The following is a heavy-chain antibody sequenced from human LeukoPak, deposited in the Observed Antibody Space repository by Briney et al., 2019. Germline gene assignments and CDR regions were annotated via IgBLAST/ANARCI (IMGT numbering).Heavy chain of an antibody. Sequence: GGSLRLSCVASGFSFGKYWMSWVRQAPGKGLEWVSSITGSGQMLYSDSVKGRFIISRDNAKNSLYLQMNSLRAEDTAVYYCARYPTDNDHWGQGTLVTVSS. J-gene: IGHJ4*02. CDR3: ARYPTDNDH. V-gene: IGHV3-69-1*01. CDR1: GFSFGKYW. CDR2: ITGSGQM.